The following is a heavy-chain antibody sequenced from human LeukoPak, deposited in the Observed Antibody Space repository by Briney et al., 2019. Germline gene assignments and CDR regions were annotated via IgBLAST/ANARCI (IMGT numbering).Heavy chain of an antibody. V-gene: IGHV3-23*01. D-gene: IGHD3-10*01. CDR2: ISVSGGTT. Sequence: GGSLRPSCAASGFTFSSYGMSWVLQAPGKGLQWVSGISVSGGTTHYADSVKGRLTISRDNSKHTLYLHMNSLRAEDTALYYCTKGFYDSGSSLSALDHWGEGTLVTVSS. CDR3: TKGFYDSGSSLSALDH. CDR1: GFTFSSYG. J-gene: IGHJ4*02.